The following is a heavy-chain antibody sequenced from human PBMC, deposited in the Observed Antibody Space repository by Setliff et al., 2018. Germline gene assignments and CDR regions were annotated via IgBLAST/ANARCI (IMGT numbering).Heavy chain of an antibody. CDR1: GGSISGSSYY. V-gene: IGHV4-39*07. J-gene: IGHJ6*02. CDR2: IYYSGST. Sequence: PSETLSLTCTVSGGSISGSSYYWGWIRQPPGKGLEWIGSIYYSGSTYYNPSLKSRVTISVDTSKNQFSLKLSSVTAADTAVYYCAREDKGYYDFWSGYYYYYYYGMDVWGQGTTVTVSS. CDR3: AREDKGYYDFWSGYYYYYYYGMDV. D-gene: IGHD3-3*01.